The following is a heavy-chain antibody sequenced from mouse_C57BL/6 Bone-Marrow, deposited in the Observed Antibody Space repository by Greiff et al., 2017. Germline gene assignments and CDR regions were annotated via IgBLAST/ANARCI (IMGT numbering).Heavy chain of an antibody. CDR3: TTLIYYGNPWFAY. Sequence: VQLQQSGAELVRPGASVKLSCTASGFNIKDDYMHWVKQRPEQGLEWTGWIDPENGDTEYASKFQGKATITADTSSNTAYLQLSSLTSEDTAVYYGTTLIYYGNPWFAYWGQGTLVTVSA. D-gene: IGHD2-1*01. V-gene: IGHV14-4*01. J-gene: IGHJ3*01. CDR2: IDPENGDT. CDR1: GFNIKDDY.